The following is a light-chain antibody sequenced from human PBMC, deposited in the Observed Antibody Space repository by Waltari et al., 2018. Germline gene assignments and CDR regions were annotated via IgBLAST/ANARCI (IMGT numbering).Light chain of an antibody. CDR2: EAS. V-gene: IGKV3-11*01. Sequence: EIVLTQSPATLSLSPGETATLSCRASQSIDNFLIWYQQRPVQAPRLLIYEASRAATGIPARFSASGSGTDFTLTISSLEPEDFAVYYCQQRSNWPLTFGGGTKVEIK. CDR1: QSIDNF. CDR3: QQRSNWPLT. J-gene: IGKJ4*01.